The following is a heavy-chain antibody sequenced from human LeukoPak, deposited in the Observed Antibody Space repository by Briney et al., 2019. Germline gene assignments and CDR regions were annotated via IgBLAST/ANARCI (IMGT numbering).Heavy chain of an antibody. CDR1: GYTFTSYG. D-gene: IGHD3-22*01. CDR3: AREYYDSSGNNLYAFDI. Sequence: ASVKVSCKASGYTFTSYGISWVRQAPGQGLEWMGWISAYNGNTNYAQKLQGRVTMTTDTSTSTAYMELRSLRSDDTAVYYCAREYYDSSGNNLYAFDIWGQGTMVTVSS. J-gene: IGHJ3*02. CDR2: ISAYNGNT. V-gene: IGHV1-18*01.